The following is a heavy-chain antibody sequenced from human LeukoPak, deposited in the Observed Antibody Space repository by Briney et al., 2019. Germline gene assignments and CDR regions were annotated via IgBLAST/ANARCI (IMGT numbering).Heavy chain of an antibody. CDR2: ISSSSSYI. CDR1: GLTFSSYS. D-gene: IGHD1-1*01. J-gene: IGHJ5*02. Sequence: GGSLRLSCAASGLTFSSYSTNWVRQAPGKGLEWVSSISSSSSYIYYADSVKGRFTISRDNAKNSLYLQMNSLRAEDTAVYYCARDRPGDWNDGGYNWFDPWGQGTLVTVSS. V-gene: IGHV3-21*01. CDR3: ARDRPGDWNDGGYNWFDP.